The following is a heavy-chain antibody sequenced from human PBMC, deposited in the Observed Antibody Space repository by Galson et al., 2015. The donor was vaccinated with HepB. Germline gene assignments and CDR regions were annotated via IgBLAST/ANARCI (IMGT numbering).Heavy chain of an antibody. CDR1: GFTFSSYW. V-gene: IGHV3-7*03. CDR2: IKQDGSEK. CDR3: ARDLIPGYSSGWYRVRGNWCDP. J-gene: IGHJ5*02. Sequence: SLRLYCAASGFTFSSYWMSWVRQAPGKGLEWVANIKQDGSEKYYVDSVKGRFTISRDNAKNSLYLQMNSLRAEDTAVYYCARDLIPGYSSGWYRVRGNWCDPWVQGTLVTVSS. D-gene: IGHD6-19*01.